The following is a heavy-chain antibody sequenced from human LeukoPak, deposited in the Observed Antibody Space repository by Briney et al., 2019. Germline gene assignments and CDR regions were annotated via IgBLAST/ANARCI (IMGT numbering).Heavy chain of an antibody. CDR2: KNPNSGNT. D-gene: IGHD3-9*01. CDR3: ARGLLPVLRYFDWSTHGMDV. V-gene: IGHV1-8*01. Sequence: ASVKVSCKASGYTFTSYDINWVRQATGQGLEWMGWKNPNSGNTGYAQKFQGRVTMTRNTSISTAYMELSSLKSEDTAVYYCARGLLPVLRYFDWSTHGMDVWGQGTTVTVSS. CDR1: GYTFTSYD. J-gene: IGHJ6*02.